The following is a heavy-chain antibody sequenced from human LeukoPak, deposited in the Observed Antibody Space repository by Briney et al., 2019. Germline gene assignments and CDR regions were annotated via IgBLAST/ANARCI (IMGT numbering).Heavy chain of an antibody. CDR1: GFTFSGYE. CDR2: ISSSGSTI. CDR3: VMLFMGSTNWPDY. J-gene: IGHJ4*02. Sequence: GGSLRLSCAASGFTFSGYEMNWVRQAPGKGLEWVSYISSSGSTIYYADSVKGRFTISRDNAKNSLYLQMNSLRAEDTAVYYCVMLFMGSTNWPDYWGQGTLVTVSS. D-gene: IGHD6-13*01. V-gene: IGHV3-48*03.